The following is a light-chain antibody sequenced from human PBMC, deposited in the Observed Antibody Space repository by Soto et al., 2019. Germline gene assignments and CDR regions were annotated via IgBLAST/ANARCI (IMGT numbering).Light chain of an antibody. CDR1: SSDVGGYNF. CDR3: SSYTTSSTLV. V-gene: IGLV2-14*01. Sequence: QSALTQPASVSGSPGQSITISCTGTSSDVGGYNFVSWYQQYPGTAPKVMIYEVNNRPSGVSDRFSGSKSGNTASLTISGLQAEDEADYYCSSYTTSSTLVFGTGTNATVL. J-gene: IGLJ1*01. CDR2: EVN.